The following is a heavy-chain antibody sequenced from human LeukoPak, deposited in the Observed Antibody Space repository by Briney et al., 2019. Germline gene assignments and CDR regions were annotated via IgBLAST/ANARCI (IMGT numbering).Heavy chain of an antibody. CDR2: IIPIFGTA. CDR3: ARDGSGSYGPDDAFDI. J-gene: IGHJ3*02. CDR1: GGTFSSYA. V-gene: IGHV1-69*01. D-gene: IGHD1-26*01. Sequence: SVKVSCKASGGTFSSYAISWVRQAPGQGLEWMGGIIPIFGTANYAQKFQGRVTITADESTSTAYMELSSLRSEDTAVYYCARDGSGSYGPDDAFDIWGQGTMVTVSS.